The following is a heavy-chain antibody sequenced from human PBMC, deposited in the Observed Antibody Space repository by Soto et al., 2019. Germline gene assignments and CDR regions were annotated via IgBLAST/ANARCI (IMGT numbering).Heavy chain of an antibody. CDR1: GYSFTSDW. V-gene: IGHV5-51*01. Sequence: GEPLWISCHGSGYSFTSDWIGWVRQIPGKGLGLMGAIYPGDSDTRYSPSFQGQVTISADKSINTAYLQCSSLNDSDSCIYYCERKQWAGRNYXYYGTDVWGQWTMVTISS. J-gene: IGHJ6*01. CDR3: ERKQWAGRNYXYYGTDV. CDR2: IYPGDSDT. D-gene: IGHD1-26*01.